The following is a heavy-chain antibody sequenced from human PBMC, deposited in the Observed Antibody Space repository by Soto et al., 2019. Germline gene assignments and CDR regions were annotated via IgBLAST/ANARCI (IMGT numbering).Heavy chain of an antibody. CDR3: ATFTVVTPGGAFDI. CDR2: ISSSGSTI. Sequence: GGSLRLSCAASGFTFSSYEMNWVRQAPGKGLEWVSYISSSGSTIYYADSVKGRFTIPRDNAKNSLYLQMNSLRAEDTAVYYCATFTVVTPGGAFDIWGQGTMVTVSS. CDR1: GFTFSSYE. D-gene: IGHD2-15*01. J-gene: IGHJ3*02. V-gene: IGHV3-48*03.